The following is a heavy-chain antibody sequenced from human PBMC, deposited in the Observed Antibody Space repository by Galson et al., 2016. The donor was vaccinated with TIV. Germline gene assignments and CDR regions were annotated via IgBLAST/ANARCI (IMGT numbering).Heavy chain of an antibody. D-gene: IGHD3-3*01. V-gene: IGHV1-18*01. CDR2: INTYSDAT. CDR3: ARWGVRDTMRFIYYNGMDV. J-gene: IGHJ6*01. Sequence: QSGAEVKKPGESLKISCKASGYTFNDFGLSWVRQAPGQGLEWMGWINTYSDATKYAKNLQGRLTMTTDTSTNTAYMELRSLTSHDTAVYYWARWGVRDTMRFIYYNGMDVWGQGTTVAVSS. CDR1: GYTFNDFG.